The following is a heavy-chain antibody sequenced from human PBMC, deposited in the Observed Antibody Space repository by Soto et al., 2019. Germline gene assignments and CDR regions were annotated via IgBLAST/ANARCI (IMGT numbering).Heavy chain of an antibody. D-gene: IGHD6-19*01. CDR2: IYYSGST. CDR3: AIVWLAFYFDY. CDR1: GGSISSGGYY. J-gene: IGHJ4*02. V-gene: IGHV4-31*03. Sequence: SETLSLTGTVSGGSISSGGYYWSWIRQHPGKGLEWIGYIYYSGSTYYNPSLKSRVTISVDTSKNKFSLKLSSVTAADTPVYYCAIVWLAFYFDYCGQGTLVTVSS.